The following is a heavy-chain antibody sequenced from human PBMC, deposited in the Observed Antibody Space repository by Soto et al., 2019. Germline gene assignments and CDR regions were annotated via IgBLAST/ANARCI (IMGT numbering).Heavy chain of an antibody. Sequence: QLQLQESGPGLVKPSETLSLTCTVSGGSISSSSYYWGWIRQPPGKGLEWIGSIYYSGSTYYNPSLKSRVTISVDTSKNQFSLKLSSVTAADTAVYYCARLNFRWFGELLYGGYYYYGMDVWGQGTTVTVSS. J-gene: IGHJ6*02. D-gene: IGHD3-10*01. CDR1: GGSISSSSYY. CDR2: IYYSGST. CDR3: ARLNFRWFGELLYGGYYYYGMDV. V-gene: IGHV4-39*01.